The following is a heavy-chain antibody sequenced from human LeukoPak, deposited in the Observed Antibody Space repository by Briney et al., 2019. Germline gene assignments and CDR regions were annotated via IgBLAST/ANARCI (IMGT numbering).Heavy chain of an antibody. CDR3: ARSSGSTGFDY. CDR1: GFTFSSYS. CDR2: ISSSSTTI. J-gene: IGHJ4*02. V-gene: IGHV3-48*01. Sequence: GSLRLSCAASGFTFSSYSMNWVRQAPGKGLEWVSFISSSSTTIYYADSVKGRFTISRDNAKNSLYLQMNSLRVEDTAVYYCARSSGSTGFDYWGQGTLVTVSS. D-gene: IGHD3-10*01.